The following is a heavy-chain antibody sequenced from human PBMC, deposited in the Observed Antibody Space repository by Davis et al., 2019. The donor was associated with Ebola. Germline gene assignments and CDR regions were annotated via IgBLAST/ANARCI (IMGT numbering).Heavy chain of an antibody. CDR3: AKDKDSVGDAFDI. CDR2: IRYDGSNK. Sequence: PGGSLRLSCAASGFTFSSYSMNWVRQAPGKGLEWVAFIRYDGSNKYYADSVKGRFTISRDNSKNTLYLQMNSLRADDTAVYYCAKDKDSVGDAFDIWGQGTMVTVSS. J-gene: IGHJ3*02. CDR1: GFTFSSYS. V-gene: IGHV3-30*02. D-gene: IGHD1-26*01.